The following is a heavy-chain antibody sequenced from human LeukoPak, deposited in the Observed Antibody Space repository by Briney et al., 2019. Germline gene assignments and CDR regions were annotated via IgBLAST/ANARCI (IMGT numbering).Heavy chain of an antibody. CDR2: IYYSGST. CDR3: ARSQIAAAGTEGAFDI. CDR1: GFTFSDYY. Sequence: LRLSCAASGFTFSDYYMSWIRQPPGKGLEWIGYIYYSGSTYYNPSLKSRVTISVDTSKNQFSLKLSSVTAADTAVYYCARSQIAAAGTEGAFDIWGQGTMVTVSS. D-gene: IGHD6-13*01. V-gene: IGHV4-30-4*08. J-gene: IGHJ3*02.